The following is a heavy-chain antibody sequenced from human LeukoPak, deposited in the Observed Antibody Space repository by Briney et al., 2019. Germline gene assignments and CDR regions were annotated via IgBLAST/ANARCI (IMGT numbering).Heavy chain of an antibody. V-gene: IGHV3-9*01. D-gene: IGHD4-17*01. CDR2: ISWNSGSI. Sequence: PGGSLRLSCAASGFTFDDFAMHWVRQAPGKGLEWVSGISWNSGSIGYADSVKGRFTISRDNAKNSLYLQMNSLRAEDTAVYYCARDHPITLKYGDYSSFDYWGQGTLVTVSS. J-gene: IGHJ4*02. CDR1: GFTFDDFA. CDR3: ARDHPITLKYGDYSSFDY.